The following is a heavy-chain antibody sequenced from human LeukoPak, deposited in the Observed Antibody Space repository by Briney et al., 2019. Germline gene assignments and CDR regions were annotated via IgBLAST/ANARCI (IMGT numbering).Heavy chain of an antibody. D-gene: IGHD5-18*01. CDR3: ARGPIQQWLYNGMDV. Sequence: QPGRSLRLSCTASEFTFGDHAMSWVRQAPGEGLEWVGFIRSRAHGGTTEYAPAVKGRFLISRDDSKSIAYLHMNSLKTEDTAVYYCARGPIQQWLYNGMDVWGQGTTVSVSS. J-gene: IGHJ6*02. CDR1: EFTFGDHA. CDR2: IRSRAHGGTT. V-gene: IGHV3-49*04.